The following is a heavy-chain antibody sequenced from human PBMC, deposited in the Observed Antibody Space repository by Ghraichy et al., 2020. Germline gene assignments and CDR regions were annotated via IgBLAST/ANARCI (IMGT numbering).Heavy chain of an antibody. CDR1: GFTFNNYI. D-gene: IGHD3-16*01. J-gene: IGHJ6*02. V-gene: IGHV3-21*01. CDR3: ANIWGFRYYGMDL. Sequence: GESLNISCAASGFTFNNYIMNWVRQAPGKGLEWVASISSTGNHIYYADSVKGRFVISRDNGNNSVSLQMNSLRAEDTAVYYCANIWGFRYYGMDLWGQGTTVTVSS. CDR2: ISSTGNHI.